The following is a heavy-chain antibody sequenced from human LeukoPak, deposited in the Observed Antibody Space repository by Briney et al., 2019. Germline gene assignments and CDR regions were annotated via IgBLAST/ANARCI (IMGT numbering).Heavy chain of an antibody. J-gene: IGHJ4*02. D-gene: IGHD4-17*01. CDR1: GFTFSDYY. CDR2: ISSSGSTI. Sequence: GGSLRLSCAASGFTFSDYYMSWIRQAPGKGLEWVSYISSSGSTIYYADSVKGRFTISRDNAKNSLYLQMNSLRAEDTAVYYCAYSPDYGDFSYWGQGTLVTVSS. V-gene: IGHV3-11*04. CDR3: AYSPDYGDFSY.